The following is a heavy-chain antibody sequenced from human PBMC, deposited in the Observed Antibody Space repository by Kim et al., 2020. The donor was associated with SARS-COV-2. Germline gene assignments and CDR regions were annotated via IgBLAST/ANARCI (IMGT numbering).Heavy chain of an antibody. V-gene: IGHV3-48*02. D-gene: IGHD3-10*01. CDR2: R. Sequence: RSYADCLQGRFTVSSDNVKNSLYLQMNSLRDEDTAVYYCARGFASGTYYNWGQGTLVTVSS. CDR3: ARGFASGTYYN. J-gene: IGHJ4*02.